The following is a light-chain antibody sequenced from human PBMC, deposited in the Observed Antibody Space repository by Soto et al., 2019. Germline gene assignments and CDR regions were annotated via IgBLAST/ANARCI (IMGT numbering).Light chain of an antibody. J-gene: IGKJ5*01. CDR1: QSISSY. CDR3: QQSYTTSIT. V-gene: IGKV1-39*01. Sequence: DIQMTQSPSSLSASVGDRVTIICRASQSISSYLNWYQQKPGKAPKLLIYAAFSLQSGVPSRFSGSGSGTDFTLTISSLQPEDFATYYCQQSYTTSITFGQGTRLEIK. CDR2: AAF.